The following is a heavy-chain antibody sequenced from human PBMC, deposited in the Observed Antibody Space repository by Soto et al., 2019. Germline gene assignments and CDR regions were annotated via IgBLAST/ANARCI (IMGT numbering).Heavy chain of an antibody. Sequence: SETLSLTCTVSGGSISSYYWSWIRQPPGKGLEWIGYIYYSGSTNYNPSLKSRVTISVDTSKNQFSLKLSSVTAADTAVYYCARLGGRGYGSGSYPGWDAFDIWGQGTMVTVSS. CDR3: ARLGGRGYGSGSYPGWDAFDI. D-gene: IGHD3-10*01. V-gene: IGHV4-59*08. J-gene: IGHJ3*02. CDR1: GGSISSYY. CDR2: IYYSGST.